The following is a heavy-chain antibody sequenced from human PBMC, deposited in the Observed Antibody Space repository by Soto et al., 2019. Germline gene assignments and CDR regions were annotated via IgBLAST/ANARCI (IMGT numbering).Heavy chain of an antibody. CDR2: IYYGGGT. V-gene: IGHV4-39*01. CDR3: ARQVRSTKTFDL. Sequence: QLQLQESGPGLVKPSETLSLTCTVSGGSISTSSYYWDCIRQPPGKGLEWIGSIYYGGGTYYNPCLKRPXXIXVXXSKMQFAPKLSSVTAADTAVYYCARQVRSTKTFDLWGRGTLVTVSS. CDR1: GGSISTSSYY. J-gene: IGHJ2*01.